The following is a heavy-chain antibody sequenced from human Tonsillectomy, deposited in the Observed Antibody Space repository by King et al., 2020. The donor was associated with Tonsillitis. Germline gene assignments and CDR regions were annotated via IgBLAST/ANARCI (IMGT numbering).Heavy chain of an antibody. J-gene: IGHJ5*02. V-gene: IGHV4-30-4*07. Sequence: QLQESGPGLVKPSQTLSLTCAVSGGSISSGGYSWSWIRQPPGKELEWIGYIHYSGSAYYTPSLKSRLAMSVDTSKNQFSLKLSSVTAADTAVYYCARAHYFDDSGYPGWFDPWGQGILVTVSS. D-gene: IGHD3-22*01. CDR2: IHYSGSA. CDR3: ARAHYFDDSGYPGWFDP. CDR1: GGSISSGGYS.